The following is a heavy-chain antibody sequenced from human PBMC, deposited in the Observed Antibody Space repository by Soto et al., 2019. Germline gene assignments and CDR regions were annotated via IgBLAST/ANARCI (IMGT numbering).Heavy chain of an antibody. CDR3: ARINTVIYQGACDF. D-gene: IGHD3-22*01. CDR1: GFIFSDYV. CDR2: ISYDGTNK. Sequence: QVQLVQSGGGVVQPGTSLRLSCAASGFIFSDYVMYWFRQTPGKGLEWMAVISYDGTNKHYANSVKGRFFISRDNYNNTLDLQMRPRRTEDAAVHYGARINTVIYQGACDFSGRGKLVAVSS. V-gene: IGHV3-30*04. J-gene: IGHJ2*01.